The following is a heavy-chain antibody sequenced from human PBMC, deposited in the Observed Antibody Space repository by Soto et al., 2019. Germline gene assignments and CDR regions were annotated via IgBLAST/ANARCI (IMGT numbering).Heavy chain of an antibody. J-gene: IGHJ4*02. CDR1: GFTFTNFA. Sequence: GGSLRLSCAASGFTFTNFAMTWVRQAPGKGLEWVSYIGGRDGTILYADSVKGRFAISRDNSKNTLYLQANSLRAEDTAVYYCAKRSSGGIWSYWGQGTLVTVSS. D-gene: IGHD2-15*01. CDR2: IGGRDGTI. V-gene: IGHV3-23*01. CDR3: AKRSSGGIWSY.